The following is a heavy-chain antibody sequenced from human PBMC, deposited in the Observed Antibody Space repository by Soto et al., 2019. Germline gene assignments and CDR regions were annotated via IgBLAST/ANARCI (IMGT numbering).Heavy chain of an antibody. J-gene: IGHJ5*02. CDR3: ARAGDVLRYFDWLSFGGSNWFDP. D-gene: IGHD3-9*01. V-gene: IGHV1-18*01. CDR2: ISAYNGNT. Sequence: ASVKVSCKASGYTFTSYGISWVRQAPGQGLEWMGWISAYNGNTNYAQKLQGRVTMTTDTSTSTAYMELRSLRSDDTAVYYCARAGDVLRYFDWLSFGGSNWFDPWGQGTLVTVSS. CDR1: GYTFTSYG.